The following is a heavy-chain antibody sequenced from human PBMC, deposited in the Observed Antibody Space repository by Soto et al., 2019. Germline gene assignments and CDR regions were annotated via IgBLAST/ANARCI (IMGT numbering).Heavy chain of an antibody. Sequence: EVHLVESGGGLVQPGGSLRLSCAASGFTVSSKYMSWVRQAPGKGLEWVSLIQSGGPTYYADSVKGRFTISRDTSENTVHLQMDSLRAEDTAVYYCARDDVLCDGGRCYGVPLDVWGKGTTFTVSS. D-gene: IGHD2-15*01. CDR2: IQSGGPT. J-gene: IGHJ6*04. V-gene: IGHV3-66*01. CDR3: ARDDVLCDGGRCYGVPLDV. CDR1: GFTVSSKY.